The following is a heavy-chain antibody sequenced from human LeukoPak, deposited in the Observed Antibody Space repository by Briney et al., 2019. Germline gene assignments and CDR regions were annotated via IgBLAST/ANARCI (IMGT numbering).Heavy chain of an antibody. Sequence: SETLSLTCTVPGGSISSSSYYWGWIRQPPGKGLEWIGSIYYSGSTYYNPSLKSRATISVDTSKNQFSLKLSSVTAADTAVYYCARDQSSVAGTTYDWFDPWGQGTLVTVSS. J-gene: IGHJ5*02. CDR1: GGSISSSSYY. CDR3: ARDQSSVAGTTYDWFDP. V-gene: IGHV4-39*07. CDR2: IYYSGST. D-gene: IGHD6-19*01.